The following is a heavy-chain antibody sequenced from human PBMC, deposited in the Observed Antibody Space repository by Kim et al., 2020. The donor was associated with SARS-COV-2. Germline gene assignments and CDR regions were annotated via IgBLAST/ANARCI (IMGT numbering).Heavy chain of an antibody. CDR2: T. Sequence: THYADYVQGRVTISRDTAKNTLDLQMNSLRAEYTAVYYCASGSGHYWGQGTLVTVSS. J-gene: IGHJ4*02. V-gene: IGHV3-74*01. CDR3: ASGSGHY. D-gene: IGHD2-15*01.